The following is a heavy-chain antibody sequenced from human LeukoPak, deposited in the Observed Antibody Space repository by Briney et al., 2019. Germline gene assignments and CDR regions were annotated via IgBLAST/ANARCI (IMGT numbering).Heavy chain of an antibody. CDR1: GYSISSVYY. D-gene: IGHD3-10*01. Sequence: SETLSLTCAVSGYSISSVYYWGWIRQPPGKGLEWIGIIYQSGSTNSNQSLKSRVNISVDTSKNQCSRNLSSVTAADTAVYYCARRVFPDYFDYWGQGTLVTVSS. CDR3: ARRVFPDYFDY. V-gene: IGHV4-38-2*01. CDR2: IYQSGST. J-gene: IGHJ4*02.